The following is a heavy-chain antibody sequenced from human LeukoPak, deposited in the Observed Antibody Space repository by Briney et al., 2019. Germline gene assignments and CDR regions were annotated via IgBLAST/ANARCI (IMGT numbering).Heavy chain of an antibody. Sequence: GGSLRLSCAASGFTFSSYAMGWVRQAPGKGLEWVSAISGSGGSTYYADSVKGRFTISRDNSKNTLYLQMNSLRAEDTAVYYCAKDSSLLFGEPVFDYWGQGTLVTVSS. CDR1: GFTFSSYA. D-gene: IGHD3-10*01. J-gene: IGHJ4*02. V-gene: IGHV3-23*01. CDR3: AKDSSLLFGEPVFDY. CDR2: ISGSGGST.